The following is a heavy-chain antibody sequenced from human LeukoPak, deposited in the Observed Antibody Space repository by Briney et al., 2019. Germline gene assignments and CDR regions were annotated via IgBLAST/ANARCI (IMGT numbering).Heavy chain of an antibody. J-gene: IGHJ4*02. CDR2: IYYSGST. CDR1: GGSISSYY. CDR3: ARVLPYSSGWVFDY. D-gene: IGHD6-19*01. Sequence: SETLSLTCTVSGGSISSYYWSWIRQPPGKGLEWIGYIYYSGSTNYNPSLKSRVTISVDTSKSQFSLKLSSVSGADTAVDYCARVLPYSSGWVFDYWGQGTLVTVPS. V-gene: IGHV4-59*01.